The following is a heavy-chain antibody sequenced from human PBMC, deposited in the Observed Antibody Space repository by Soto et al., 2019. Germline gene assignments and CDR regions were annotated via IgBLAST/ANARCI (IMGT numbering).Heavy chain of an antibody. Sequence: QITLKESGPTLVKPTQTLTLTCTFSGFSLTTSGVSMAWIRQSPGKALEWLALIYWDDGKRYSPSLKSRLSITKDTSKKQVVITMTNMDPLDTGTYYCARFVGYFDDWGQGTLVTVSS. CDR1: GFSLTTSGVS. CDR3: ARFVGYFDD. J-gene: IGHJ4*02. CDR2: IYWDDGK. V-gene: IGHV2-5*02. D-gene: IGHD3-10*01.